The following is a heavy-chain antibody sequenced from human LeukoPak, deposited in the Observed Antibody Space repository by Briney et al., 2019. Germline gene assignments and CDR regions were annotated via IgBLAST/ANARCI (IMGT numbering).Heavy chain of an antibody. D-gene: IGHD6-13*01. CDR3: ARFGLTSSLDY. V-gene: IGHV5-51*01. CDR2: IYPGDSDT. J-gene: IGHJ4*02. CDR1: GYSLTNNW. Sequence: GESLKISCQVSGYSLTNNWIGWVRQVPGKGLEWMGLIYPGDSDTRYSPSFQGQVTFSVDKSISTAYLQWSSLKASDTAMYYCARFGLTSSLDYWGRGTLVTVSS.